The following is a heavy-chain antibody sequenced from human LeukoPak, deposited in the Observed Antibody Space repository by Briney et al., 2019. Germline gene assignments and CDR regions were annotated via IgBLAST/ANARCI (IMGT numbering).Heavy chain of an antibody. CDR3: VRGTGY. V-gene: IGHV3-64D*06. Sequence: GGSLRLSCAASGFTFSGSAMHWVRQAPGKGLEYVSAVSSNGDSTYYADSVKGRFTISRDNSKNTLYLQMSSLRPDDTAVYFCVRGTGYWGQGTLVTVSS. CDR2: VSSNGDST. J-gene: IGHJ4*02. CDR1: GFTFSGSA.